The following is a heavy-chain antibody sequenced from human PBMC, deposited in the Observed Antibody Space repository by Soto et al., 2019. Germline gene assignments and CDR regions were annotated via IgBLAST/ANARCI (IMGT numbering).Heavy chain of an antibody. V-gene: IGHV4-59*01. CDR1: SCSISFYY. D-gene: IGHD4-17*01. Sequence: SETLSLTCTVSSCSISFYYWSWIRQPPGKGLEWIGYIYYSGSTNYNPSLKSRVTISVDTSKNQFSLKLSSVTAADTAVYYCARGNDYGDYYFDYWGQGTLVTVSS. J-gene: IGHJ4*02. CDR3: ARGNDYGDYYFDY. CDR2: IYYSGST.